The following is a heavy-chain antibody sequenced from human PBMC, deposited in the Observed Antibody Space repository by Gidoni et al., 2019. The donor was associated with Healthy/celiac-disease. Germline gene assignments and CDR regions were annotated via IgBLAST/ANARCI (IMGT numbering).Heavy chain of an antibody. Sequence: EVQLVESGGGLVKPGGSLSLSCAASGFTFSNAGMGWVRQAPGKGLEWVGRIKSKTDGGTTDYAAPVKGRFTISRDDSKNTLYLQMNSLKTEDTAVYYCTTAPLGAAAGRRRYYFDYWGQGTLVTVSS. J-gene: IGHJ4*02. CDR3: TTAPLGAAAGRRRYYFDY. CDR2: IKSKTDGGTT. V-gene: IGHV3-15*01. CDR1: GFTFSNAG. D-gene: IGHD6-13*01.